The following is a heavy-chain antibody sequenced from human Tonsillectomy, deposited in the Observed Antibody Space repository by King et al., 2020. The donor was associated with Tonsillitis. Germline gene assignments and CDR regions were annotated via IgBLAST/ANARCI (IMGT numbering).Heavy chain of an antibody. CDR3: SRGQAQWLVSAFFQH. CDR1: GFIFSSYA. D-gene: IGHD6-19*01. J-gene: IGHJ1*01. Sequence: VQLVESGGGAVQPGRSLRLSCAASGFIFSSYAMHWVRQAPGKGLEWVAVISYDGSNIYSADSVKGRFTISRDNSKNTLFLQMNSLRAEDTVIYYCSRGQAQWLVSAFFQHWGQGTLVTVAS. CDR2: ISYDGSNI. V-gene: IGHV3-30*01.